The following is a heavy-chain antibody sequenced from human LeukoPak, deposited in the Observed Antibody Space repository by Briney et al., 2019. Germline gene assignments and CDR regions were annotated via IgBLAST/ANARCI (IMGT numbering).Heavy chain of an antibody. J-gene: IGHJ3*02. CDR3: ARDRNYCSSDRCYDAFDI. Sequence: PGGSLRLSCVASGFNISPFWMTWVRQAPDKGLEWVANIRGDGSRLYYVDSVKGRFTISRDKAKNSLYLQMSNLRADDTSVYYCARDRNYCSSDRCYDAFDIWGQGTMVTVSS. CDR2: IRGDGSRL. V-gene: IGHV3-7*01. D-gene: IGHD2-15*01. CDR1: GFNISPFW.